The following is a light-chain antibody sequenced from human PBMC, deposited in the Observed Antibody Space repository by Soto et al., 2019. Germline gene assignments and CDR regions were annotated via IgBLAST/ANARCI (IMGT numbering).Light chain of an antibody. V-gene: IGKV1-6*01. CDR1: QGIRTE. J-gene: IGKJ1*01. CDR2: AAS. Sequence: ATPMTQSPSSLSASVGDRVTIACRASQGIRTELGWYQLKPGEAPKLLIYAASTLHSGVPSRFSGSASGTDFPLAISSLQPEDFATYYCLQDYDYPRTFGQGTKVEMK. CDR3: LQDYDYPRT.